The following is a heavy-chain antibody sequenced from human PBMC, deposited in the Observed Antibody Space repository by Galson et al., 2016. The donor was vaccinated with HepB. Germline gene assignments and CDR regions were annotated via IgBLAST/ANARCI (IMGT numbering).Heavy chain of an antibody. D-gene: IGHD4/OR15-4a*01. CDR1: GFTFSNAW. Sequence: SLRLSCAASGFTFSNAWMNWVRQAPGKGLERVGRIRSKSDSGTTDYAAPVKGRFTISRDDSKNTLYLQMNSLKIEDTAVYYCTTDGDYGIYFDHWGQGTLVTVSS. CDR2: IRSKSDSGTT. J-gene: IGHJ4*02. V-gene: IGHV3-15*07. CDR3: TTDGDYGIYFDH.